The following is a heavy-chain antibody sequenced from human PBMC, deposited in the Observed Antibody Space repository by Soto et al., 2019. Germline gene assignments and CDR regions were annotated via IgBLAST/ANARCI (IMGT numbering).Heavy chain of an antibody. J-gene: IGHJ4*02. V-gene: IGHV3-23*01. Sequence: PGGSLRLSCAAAGFTFSSYTMSWVRQAPGKGLEWVSALSGSGSSTYYADSVKGRFTISRDNSKNTLYLQMNSLRAEDTAVYYCAKATSITIFGVVGHYFDYWGQGTLVTVSS. CDR3: AKATSITIFGVVGHYFDY. D-gene: IGHD3-3*01. CDR1: GFTFSSYT. CDR2: LSGSGSST.